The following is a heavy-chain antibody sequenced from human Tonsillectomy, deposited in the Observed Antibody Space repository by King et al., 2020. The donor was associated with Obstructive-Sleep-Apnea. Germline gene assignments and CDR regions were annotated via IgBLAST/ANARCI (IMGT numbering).Heavy chain of an antibody. Sequence: QLVQSGAEVKKPGASVKVSCKASGYTFTGYYMHWVRQAPGQGLEGMGWINPNSGGINYAQKFQGWVTMTRDTSISPAYMELSRLRSDDTAVYYCARCGTYYYDSSGYCWFDPWGQGTLVTVSS. CDR1: GYTFTGYY. D-gene: IGHD3-22*01. V-gene: IGHV1-2*04. J-gene: IGHJ5*02. CDR2: INPNSGGI. CDR3: ARCGTYYYDSSGYCWFDP.